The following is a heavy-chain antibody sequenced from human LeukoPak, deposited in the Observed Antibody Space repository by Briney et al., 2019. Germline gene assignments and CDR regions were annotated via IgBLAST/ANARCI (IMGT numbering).Heavy chain of an antibody. CDR2: LSGSGAGT. J-gene: IGHJ4*02. V-gene: IGHV3-23*01. D-gene: IGHD3-3*01. CDR1: GFTFSDYA. CDR3: AKAELGVDTFFDY. Sequence: GGSLRLSCAASGFTFSDYALGWVRQAPGRGLEWVATLSGSGAGTYYSDSVQGRFTISRDNSKRTLFLQLNSLRAEDTAFYYCAKAELGVDTFFDYWGQGTLVTVSS.